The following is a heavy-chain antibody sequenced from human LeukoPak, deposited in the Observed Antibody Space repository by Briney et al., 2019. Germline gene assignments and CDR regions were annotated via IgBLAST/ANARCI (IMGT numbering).Heavy chain of an antibody. Sequence: GGSLRLSCAASGFTFSSYEMNWVRQAPGKGLEWVSYISSSGSTIYYADSVKGRFTISRDNAKNSLYLQMNSLRAEDTAVYYCARDHLWATAMVTDAFDIWGQGTMVTVSS. V-gene: IGHV3-48*03. D-gene: IGHD5-18*01. CDR2: ISSSGSTI. CDR3: ARDHLWATAMVTDAFDI. CDR1: GFTFSSYE. J-gene: IGHJ3*02.